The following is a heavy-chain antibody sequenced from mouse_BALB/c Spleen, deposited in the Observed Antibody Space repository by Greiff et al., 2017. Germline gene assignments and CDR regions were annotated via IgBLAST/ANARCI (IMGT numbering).Heavy chain of an antibody. CDR2: ISDGGSYT. CDR3: ARDGVRGGSWFAY. V-gene: IGHV5-4*02. J-gene: IGHJ3*01. Sequence: EVKLVESGGGLVKPGGSLKLSCAASGFTFSDYYMYWVRQTPEKRLEWVATISDGGSYTYYPDSVKGRFTISRDNAKNNLYLQMSSLKSEDTAMYYCARDGVRGGSWFAYWGQGTLVTVSA. D-gene: IGHD2-14*01. CDR1: GFTFSDYY.